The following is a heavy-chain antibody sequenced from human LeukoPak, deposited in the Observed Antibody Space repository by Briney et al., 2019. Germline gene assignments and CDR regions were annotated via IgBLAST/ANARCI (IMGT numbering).Heavy chain of an antibody. J-gene: IGHJ4*02. CDR2: IYYSGST. Sequence: SETLSLTCAVYGGSFSGYYYTWIRQPPGKGLEWIGSIYYSGSTYYNPSLKSRVTISVDTSKNQFSLKLSSVTAADTAVYYCARDKYSSSPNFDYWGQGTLVTVSS. CDR3: ARDKYSSSPNFDY. CDR1: GGSFSGYY. V-gene: IGHV4-34*01. D-gene: IGHD6-6*01.